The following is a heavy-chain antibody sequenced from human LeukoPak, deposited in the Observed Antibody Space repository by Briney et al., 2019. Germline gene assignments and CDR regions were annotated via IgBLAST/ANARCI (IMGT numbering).Heavy chain of an antibody. CDR3: VQTPGGNSWYNAFDV. D-gene: IGHD6-13*01. J-gene: IGHJ3*01. V-gene: IGHV3-48*04. CDR1: GFTFSSYS. Sequence: GESLRLSCAASGFTFSSYSMNWVRQAPGKGLGWVSYISSSGTTMYYADSVEGRFTISRDNAKNSLYLQMNNLRVEDTAVYYCVQTPGGNSWYNAFDVWGQGTMVTVSS. CDR2: ISSSGTTM.